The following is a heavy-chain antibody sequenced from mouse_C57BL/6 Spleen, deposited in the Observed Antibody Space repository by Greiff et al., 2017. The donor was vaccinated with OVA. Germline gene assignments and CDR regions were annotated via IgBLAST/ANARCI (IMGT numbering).Heavy chain of an antibody. CDR1: GYSITSGYY. CDR3: ARPYSNYGDYAMDY. J-gene: IGHJ4*01. CDR2: ISYDGSN. V-gene: IGHV3-6*01. Sequence: EVQLQESGPGLVKPSQSLSLTCSVTGYSITSGYYWNWIRQFPGNKLEWMGYISYDGSNNYNPSLKNRISITRDTSKNQFFLKLNSVTTEDTATYYCARPYSNYGDYAMDYWGQGTSVTVSS. D-gene: IGHD2-5*01.